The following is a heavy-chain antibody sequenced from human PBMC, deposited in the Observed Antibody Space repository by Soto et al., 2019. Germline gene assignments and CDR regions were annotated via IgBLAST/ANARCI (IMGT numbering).Heavy chain of an antibody. V-gene: IGHV4-31*03. CDR3: ASDLRGRRSGRFDP. D-gene: IGHD3-10*01. J-gene: IGHJ5*02. CDR2: IYYSGVT. Sequence: QVQLQESGPGLVKPSETLSLTCTLSGDPITSGGFYWTWIRQHPAKGLEWIGYIYYSGVTYYNPSLKSRATIAVDTSKNHFSLNLSSVSAADTAMYYCASDLRGRRSGRFDPWGQGTLVTVSS. CDR1: GDPITSGGFY.